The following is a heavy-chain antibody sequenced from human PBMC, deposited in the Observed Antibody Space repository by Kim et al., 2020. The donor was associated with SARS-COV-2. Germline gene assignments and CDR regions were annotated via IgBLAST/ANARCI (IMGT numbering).Heavy chain of an antibody. Sequence: NSNPSLKRRVTISVDTSKNQFSLKLSSVTAADTAVYYCARQVNWNDRLDYWGQGTRVTVSS. V-gene: IGHV4-59*08. J-gene: IGHJ4*02. D-gene: IGHD1-20*01. CDR3: ARQVNWNDRLDY.